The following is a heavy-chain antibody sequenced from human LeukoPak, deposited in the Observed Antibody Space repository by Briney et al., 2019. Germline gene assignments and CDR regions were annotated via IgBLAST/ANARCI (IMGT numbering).Heavy chain of an antibody. CDR2: INHSGST. CDR1: GGSFSGYY. J-gene: IGHJ5*02. Sequence: SETLSLTCAVYGGSFSGYYWSWIRQPPGKGLEWIGEINHSGSTNYNPSLKSRVTVSVDTSKNQFSLKLSSVTAADTAVYYCATLLADYGDSPNWFDPWGQGTLVTVSS. V-gene: IGHV4-34*01. D-gene: IGHD4-17*01. CDR3: ATLLADYGDSPNWFDP.